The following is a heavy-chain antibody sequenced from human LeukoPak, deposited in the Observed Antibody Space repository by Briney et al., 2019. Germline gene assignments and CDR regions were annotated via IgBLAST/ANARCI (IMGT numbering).Heavy chain of an antibody. D-gene: IGHD2-15*01. J-gene: IGHJ4*02. CDR3: AKGKALLGYYFDY. CDR2: ISYNGSKE. V-gene: IGHV3-30*18. Sequence: GRPLRLSCAASGFTFSSYGMHWVRQAPGKRPEWVATISYNGSKEYYADSLKHRFSTTRDNYKKTRDLQKNNLRAEDTAVFYCAKGKALLGYYFDYWGQGTLVTVSS. CDR1: GFTFSSYG.